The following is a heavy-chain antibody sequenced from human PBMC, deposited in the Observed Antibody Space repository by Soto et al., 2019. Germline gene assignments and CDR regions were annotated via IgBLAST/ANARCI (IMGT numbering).Heavy chain of an antibody. CDR1: GFTFSSYW. D-gene: IGHD2-2*01. V-gene: IGHV3-74*01. CDR3: ARDQSSTPYGMDV. J-gene: IGHJ6*02. CDR2: INSDGSST. Sequence: GGSLRLSCRASGFTFSSYWMHWFRQAAGKGLVWVSRINSDGSSTSYADSVKGRFTISRDNAKNTLYLQMNSLRAEDTAVYYCARDQSSTPYGMDVWGQGTTVTVSS.